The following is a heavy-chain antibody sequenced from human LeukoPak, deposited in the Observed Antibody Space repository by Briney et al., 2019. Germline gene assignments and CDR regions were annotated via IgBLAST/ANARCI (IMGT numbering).Heavy chain of an antibody. CDR3: ARAGIVVPAAMLSNWFDP. Sequence: PSEALSLTCTVSGGSISSSSYYWGWIRQPPGKGLEWIGSTYYSGSTYYNPSLKSRVTISVDTSKNQFSLKLSSVTAADTAVYYCARAGIVVPAAMLSNWFDPWGQGTLVTVSS. J-gene: IGHJ5*02. D-gene: IGHD2-2*01. CDR1: GGSISSSSYY. V-gene: IGHV4-39*01. CDR2: TYYSGST.